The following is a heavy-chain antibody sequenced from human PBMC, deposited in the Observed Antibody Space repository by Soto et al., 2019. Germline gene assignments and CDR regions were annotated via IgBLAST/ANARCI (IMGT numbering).Heavy chain of an antibody. J-gene: IGHJ4*02. Sequence: VGSLRLSCAASGFIFDNFEMNWVRQAPGKGLEWVSYISSSGSSIYYADSVKGRFTVSRDNAKKLLYLQMNSLRAEDTAVYYCAKEATNINNFDYWGQGALVTVSS. D-gene: IGHD1-26*01. CDR2: ISSSGSSI. V-gene: IGHV3-48*03. CDR1: GFIFDNFE. CDR3: AKEATNINNFDY.